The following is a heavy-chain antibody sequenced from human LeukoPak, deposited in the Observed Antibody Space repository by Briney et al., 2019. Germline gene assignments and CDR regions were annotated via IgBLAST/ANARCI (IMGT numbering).Heavy chain of an antibody. Sequence: PSETLSLTCTVSGDSVRSYYWSWIRQPPGQGLEWLGHINDRGSTNYNPSLQGRVTISIDTSKNQFSLKVDSVTAADTAVYYCVRDSRYGSGWFEDGLDFWGQGTTVTVSS. V-gene: IGHV4-59*02. CDR1: GDSVRSYY. J-gene: IGHJ6*02. CDR3: VRDSRYGSGWFEDGLDF. D-gene: IGHD6-13*01. CDR2: INDRGST.